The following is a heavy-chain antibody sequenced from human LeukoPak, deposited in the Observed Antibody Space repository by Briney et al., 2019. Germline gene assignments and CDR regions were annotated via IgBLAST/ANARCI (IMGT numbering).Heavy chain of an antibody. CDR3: ALRVIRGGQFFDY. J-gene: IGHJ4*02. V-gene: IGHV5-51*01. D-gene: IGHD2-21*01. CDR2: MSPADSDT. Sequence: GESLKIPCKGSGYSFTTYWIGWARQMPGKDLEWMGIMSPADSDTRYTPPSQGRVTMSADKSVSTAYLQWSSLKASGTAIYCCALRVIRGGQFFDYRGQGAQVIVSS. CDR1: GYSFTTYW.